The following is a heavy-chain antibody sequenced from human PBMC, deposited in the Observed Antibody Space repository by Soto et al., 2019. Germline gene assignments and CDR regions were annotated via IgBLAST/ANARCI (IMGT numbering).Heavy chain of an antibody. D-gene: IGHD3-10*01. Sequence: SETLSLTCTVSDGAISSSNYYWGWIRQPPGKGLEWLASIYYNGTTYYNPSLKSRVTISVDTSRNQFSLKLSSVTAADTAVYYCARPRAYGSGSYIDYWGQGTLVTVS. J-gene: IGHJ4*02. CDR2: IYYNGTT. CDR1: DGAISSSNYY. V-gene: IGHV4-39*01. CDR3: ARPRAYGSGSYIDY.